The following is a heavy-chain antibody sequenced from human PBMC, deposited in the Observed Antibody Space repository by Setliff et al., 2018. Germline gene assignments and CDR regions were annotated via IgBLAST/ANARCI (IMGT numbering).Heavy chain of an antibody. CDR2: IYPDDSDT. CDR3: ARALYPSSFIGHNWFDP. V-gene: IGHV5-51*03. CDR1: ASTFSNYW. Sequence: PGKSLKISCKDSASTFSNYWIVWVSQMPGKGLEWMGMIYPDDSDTKYHPSFQGQVTISADKSISTAYLQWSSLKASDTAMYYCARALYPSSFIGHNWFDPWGQGTLVTVSS. D-gene: IGHD2-2*01. J-gene: IGHJ5*02.